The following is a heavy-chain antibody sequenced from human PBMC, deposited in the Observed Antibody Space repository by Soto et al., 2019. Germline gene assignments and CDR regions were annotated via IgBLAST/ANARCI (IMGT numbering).Heavy chain of an antibody. D-gene: IGHD3-10*01. V-gene: IGHV4-59*01. CDR2: ISDSGST. J-gene: IGHJ6*02. Sequence: SETLSLTCTVSDGSIDYYYWSWIRQPPGKGLEWLGYISDSGSTRYNPSLRSRVTFSVDTSENQFSLKLNSVTTADTAVYYCARDSTAWFPYYGIDVWGQGTTVTVSS. CDR3: ARDSTAWFPYYGIDV. CDR1: DGSIDYYY.